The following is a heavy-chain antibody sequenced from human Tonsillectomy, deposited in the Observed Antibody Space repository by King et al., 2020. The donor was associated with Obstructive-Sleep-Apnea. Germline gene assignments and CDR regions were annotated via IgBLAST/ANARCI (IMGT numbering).Heavy chain of an antibody. CDR3: TTDPTYRLYFYDY. Sequence: DVQLVESGGGLVKPGGSLRLSCEASGFTFGNAWMSWVRQAPGKGLEWVGRIKSKPDGGTTDYSALVKGRFTISRDDSKNTLFLQMNSLKTEDTAVYFCTTDPTYRLYFYDYWGQGTLVTGSS. CDR2: IKSKPDGGTT. J-gene: IGHJ4*02. V-gene: IGHV3-15*01. D-gene: IGHD5-18*01. CDR1: GFTFGNAW.